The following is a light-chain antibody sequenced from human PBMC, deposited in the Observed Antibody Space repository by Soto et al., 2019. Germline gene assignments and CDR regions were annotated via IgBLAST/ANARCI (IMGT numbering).Light chain of an antibody. CDR1: QSVRSNY. Sequence: EIVLTQSPGTLSLSSGERATLSCRASQSVRSNYLAWYQQKPGQAPRLLIYGASSRATGIPDRFGGSGSGTDFTLAISRLEPEDFAVYYCQQYASPPLNFGGGTKVEIK. V-gene: IGKV3-20*01. CDR3: QQYASPPLN. J-gene: IGKJ4*01. CDR2: GAS.